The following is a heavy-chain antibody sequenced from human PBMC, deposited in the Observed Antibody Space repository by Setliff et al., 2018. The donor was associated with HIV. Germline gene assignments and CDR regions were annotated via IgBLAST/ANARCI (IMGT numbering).Heavy chain of an antibody. J-gene: IGHJ6*03. CDR3: ARGTTGYSTIWYRNGLTYYYYMDV. CDR2: VNHRGST. V-gene: IGHV4-34*01. D-gene: IGHD6-13*01. Sequence: SETLSLTCAVYGGSFSGHYWSWIRQPPGKGMEWIGEVNHRGSTNYKPSLQSRVTMSVDTSKNQFSLRLNSVTAADTAVFYCARGTTGYSTIWYRNGLTYYYYMDVWGKGTEVTVSS. CDR1: GGSFSGHY.